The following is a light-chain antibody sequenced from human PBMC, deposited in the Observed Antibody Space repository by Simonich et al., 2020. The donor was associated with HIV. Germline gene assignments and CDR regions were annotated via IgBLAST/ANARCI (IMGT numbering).Light chain of an antibody. Sequence: EIVMTQSPATLSVSPGERATLSCRASQSVSTNLAWYQQKPGQAPRLLIYGASTRATGMSARVSGSGSGTEFTLTISSLQSEDFAVYYCQQYNNWPLTWTFGQGTKVEIK. CDR2: GAS. CDR1: QSVSTN. CDR3: QQYNNWPLTWT. J-gene: IGKJ1*01. V-gene: IGKV3-15*01.